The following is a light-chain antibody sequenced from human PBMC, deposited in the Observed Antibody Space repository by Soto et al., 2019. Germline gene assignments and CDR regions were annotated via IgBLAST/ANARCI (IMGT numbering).Light chain of an antibody. CDR3: SADTSSSTLV. J-gene: IGLJ2*01. Sequence: QSALTQPASVSGSPGQSITISCTGTSSDVGGYNYVSWYQQHPGKAPQLMIYDVSNRPLGVSNRCSGSKSGNTASLTISGSQDEDEDYYDCSADTSSSTLVFGGGTKLTVL. CDR2: DVS. V-gene: IGLV2-14*01. CDR1: SSDVGGYNY.